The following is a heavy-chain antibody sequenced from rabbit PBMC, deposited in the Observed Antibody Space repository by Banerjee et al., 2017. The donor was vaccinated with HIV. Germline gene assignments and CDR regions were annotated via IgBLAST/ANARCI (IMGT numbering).Heavy chain of an antibody. CDR1: GFSFSSSYW. D-gene: IGHD6-1*01. CDR3: ARSATNYWHWDL. V-gene: IGHV1S45*01. Sequence: QEQLVESGGDLVQPEGSLTLTCTASGFSFSSSYWICWVRQAPGKGLEWIACIYAGSSGSTYYASWAKGRFTISKTSSTTVTLQMTSLTAADTATYFCARSATNYWHWDLWGPGTLVTVS. CDR2: IYAGSSGST. J-gene: IGHJ4*01.